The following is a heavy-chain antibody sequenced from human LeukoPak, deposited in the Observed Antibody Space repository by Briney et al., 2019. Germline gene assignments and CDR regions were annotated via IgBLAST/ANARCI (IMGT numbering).Heavy chain of an antibody. D-gene: IGHD2-15*01. CDR2: ISANKGDT. Sequence: GASLKVSCKTSGYTFISYGISWLRQAPGQGIEWMGWISANKGDTEYAQKFQGRLTVTRDTSTSTAYMELKRLKSDDTAVYYCARADIIVVAGATPVGSAFEYWGQGTLITVSS. CDR1: GYTFISYG. CDR3: ARADIIVVAGATPVGSAFEY. V-gene: IGHV1-18*01. J-gene: IGHJ4*02.